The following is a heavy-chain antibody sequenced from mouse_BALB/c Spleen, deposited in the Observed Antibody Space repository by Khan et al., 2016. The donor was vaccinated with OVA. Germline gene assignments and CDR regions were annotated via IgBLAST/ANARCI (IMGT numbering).Heavy chain of an antibody. J-gene: IGHJ2*01. V-gene: IGHV3-2*02. CDR1: GYSITSGYA. CDR3: ARSNYYGYYFDY. CDR2: ISYSDFT. D-gene: IGHD1-1*01. Sequence: VQLKEPGPGLVKPSQSLSLTCTVTGYSITSGYAWNWIRQFPGNKLEWMGYISYSDFTNYNPSLKSRISITRDTSKNQFFLQLSSVTTEDTATYYGARSNYYGYYFDYWGQGATLTVSS.